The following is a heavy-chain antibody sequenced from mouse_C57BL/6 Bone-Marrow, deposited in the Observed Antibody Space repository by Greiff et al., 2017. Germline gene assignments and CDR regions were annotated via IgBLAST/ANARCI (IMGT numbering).Heavy chain of an antibody. D-gene: IGHD2-1*01. CDR2: IWWDDDK. CDR1: GFSLSTFGMG. J-gene: IGHJ3*01. Sequence: QVTLNVSGPGILQPSQTLSLTCSFSGFSLSTFGMGVGWIRQPSGKGLEWLAHIWWDDDKYYNPALKSRLTISKDTSKDQVVLTFANVDTADTATYYCARLIYCGNYGFAYWGQGALVTVSA. CDR3: ARLIYCGNYGFAY. V-gene: IGHV8-8*01.